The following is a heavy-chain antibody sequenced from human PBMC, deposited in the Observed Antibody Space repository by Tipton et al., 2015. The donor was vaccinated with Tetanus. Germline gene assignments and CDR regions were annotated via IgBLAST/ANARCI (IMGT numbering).Heavy chain of an antibody. V-gene: IGHV4-39*02. CDR2: IYFKGDT. CDR3: ARHFYGYWFVP. D-gene: IGHD3-10*01. Sequence: LVQPSETLSLNCTVSGGPISDKKYYWGWIRQPPGKGLEWIASIYFKGDTYYNPTLKSRVTIAVDTSQNVFSLRLTSVTVADTAVYFCARHFYGYWFVPWGHGALATVSS. J-gene: IGHJ5*02. CDR1: GGPISDKKYY.